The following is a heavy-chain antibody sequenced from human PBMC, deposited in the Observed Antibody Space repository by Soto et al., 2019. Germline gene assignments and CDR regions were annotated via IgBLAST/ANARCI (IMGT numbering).Heavy chain of an antibody. D-gene: IGHD2-15*01. Sequence: SGTPDLGCPVSGGSMRSYYWSWIRQPPGKGLEWVGYIYHSGSTNYNPSLKSRITISVDTSKNQFSLKLSSVTAADTAVYYCAGRLGYCSGGICTYYFDYWGQGTLVTVSS. CDR1: GGSMRSYY. CDR3: AGRLGYCSGGICTYYFDY. CDR2: IYHSGST. V-gene: IGHV4-59*01. J-gene: IGHJ4*02.